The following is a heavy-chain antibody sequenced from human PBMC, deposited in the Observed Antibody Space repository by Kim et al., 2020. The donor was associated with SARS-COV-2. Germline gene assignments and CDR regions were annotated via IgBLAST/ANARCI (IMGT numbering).Heavy chain of an antibody. CDR2: IYYSGST. J-gene: IGHJ4*02. CDR1: GGSISSSSYY. V-gene: IGHV4-39*01. D-gene: IGHD3-22*01. CDR3: ARHDTYGDDSSGYYPPPLKY. Sequence: SETLSLTCTVSGGSISSSSYYWGWIRQPPGKGLEWIGSIYYSGSTYYNPSLKSRVTTSVDTSKNQFSLKLSSVTAADTAVYYCARHDTYGDDSSGYYPPPLKYWGQGTLVTVSS.